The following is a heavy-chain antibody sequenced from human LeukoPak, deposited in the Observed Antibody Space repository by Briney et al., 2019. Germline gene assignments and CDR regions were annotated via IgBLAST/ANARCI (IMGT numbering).Heavy chain of an antibody. V-gene: IGHV3-33*04. CDR2: IWYEDTNR. J-gene: IGHJ4*02. D-gene: IGHD5/OR15-5a*01. Sequence: GGSLRLSCAASGFRFNFYGMHWVRQAPGKGLEWVAVIWYEDTNRFYADSVKGRFTISRDNAMNTLYLQMNSLRGEDTAVYYCVRGDLRLPRSTPDCWGQGTLVTVSS. CDR1: GFRFNFYG. CDR3: VRGDLRLPRSTPDC.